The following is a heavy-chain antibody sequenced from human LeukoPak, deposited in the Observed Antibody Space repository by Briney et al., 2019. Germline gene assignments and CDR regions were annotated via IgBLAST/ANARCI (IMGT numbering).Heavy chain of an antibody. CDR3: AKDHSGSYFYDAFDI. Sequence: PGGSLRLSCVVSGITFSNAWMNWVRQAPGKGLEWVSSISGSGGRTYYADSVKGRFTISRDISKNTLYLQMNSLRAEDTAVYYCAKDHSGSYFYDAFDIWGQGTMVTVSS. J-gene: IGHJ3*02. D-gene: IGHD1-26*01. V-gene: IGHV3-23*01. CDR2: ISGSGGRT. CDR1: GITFSNAW.